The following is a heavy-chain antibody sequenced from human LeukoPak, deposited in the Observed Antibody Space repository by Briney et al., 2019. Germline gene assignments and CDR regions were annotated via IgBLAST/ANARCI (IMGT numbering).Heavy chain of an antibody. V-gene: IGHV4-59*01. J-gene: IGHJ4*02. Sequence: SETLSLTCSVSGGSISSDYWSWIRQPPEKGLEWIGYILYSGSTNYNPSLKSRLTISVDMSKNQFSLKLSSVTAADTAVYYCAREYCTRTTCYFDYWGQGTLVTVSS. CDR2: ILYSGST. D-gene: IGHD2-2*01. CDR1: GGSISSDY. CDR3: AREYCTRTTCYFDY.